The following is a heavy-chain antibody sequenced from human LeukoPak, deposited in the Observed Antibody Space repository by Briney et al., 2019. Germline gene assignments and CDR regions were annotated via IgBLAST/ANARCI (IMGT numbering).Heavy chain of an antibody. CDR3: AKFHTVTSTY. D-gene: IGHD4-11*01. V-gene: IGHV3-23*01. J-gene: IGHJ4*02. CDR1: GFTFCNYA. CDR2: ISGSGDST. Sequence: PGGSLRLSCAASGFTFCNYAMSWVRQAPGKGGEWGSGISGSGDSTYYADSVNGRFTFSRDNSKNTLYVQMNSLRAEDTAVYYCAKFHTVTSTYWGQGTLVTVSS.